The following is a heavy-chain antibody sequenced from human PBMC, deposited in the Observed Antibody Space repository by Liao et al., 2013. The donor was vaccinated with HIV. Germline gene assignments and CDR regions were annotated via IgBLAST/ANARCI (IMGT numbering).Heavy chain of an antibody. Sequence: QVQLQESGPGLVKPSETLSLTCTVSGGSISSYYWAWIRQPAGKGLEWIGRYYISGSTSYNPSLNSRVTMSVDTSKHQFSLRLSSVTATDTAVYYCARDVVNWFDPWGQGTLVTVSS. CDR3: ARDVVNWFDP. J-gene: IGHJ5*02. CDR1: GGSISSYY. V-gene: IGHV4-4*07. D-gene: IGHD2-15*01. CDR2: YYISGST.